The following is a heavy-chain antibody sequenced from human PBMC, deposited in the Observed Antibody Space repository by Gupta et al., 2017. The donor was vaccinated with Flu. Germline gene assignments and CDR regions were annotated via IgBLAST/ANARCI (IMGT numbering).Heavy chain of an antibody. CDR2: IGTHGNS. D-gene: IGHD6-13*01. V-gene: IGHV3-13*01. CDR3: ARDRGEAAGFRANWYFDL. Sequence: EVQLVESGGALVQPAGSLRLSCAASGFIFSRYDMHWVRQVTGKGLERVSSIGTHGNSWDPGSVKGRFTISRDNAKNSVYLQMNSLTAGDTAIYYCARDRGEAAGFRANWYFDLWGRGTLVTVSS. J-gene: IGHJ2*01. CDR1: GFIFSRYD.